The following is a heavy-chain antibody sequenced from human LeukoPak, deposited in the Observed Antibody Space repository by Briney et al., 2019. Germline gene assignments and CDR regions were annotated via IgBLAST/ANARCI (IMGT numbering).Heavy chain of an antibody. CDR2: ITSGSGSNV. J-gene: IGHJ4*02. CDR3: ARHGSWSFDY. CDR1: GFTFSSHA. Sequence: GGSLRLSCAASGFTFSSHAMSWVRQAPGNGLEWVSAITSGSGSNVYYTDSLKGRFTISRDNSKNTLYLQMNSLRAEDTAVYYCARHGSWSFDYWGQGTLVPVSA. D-gene: IGHD6-13*01. V-gene: IGHV3-23*01.